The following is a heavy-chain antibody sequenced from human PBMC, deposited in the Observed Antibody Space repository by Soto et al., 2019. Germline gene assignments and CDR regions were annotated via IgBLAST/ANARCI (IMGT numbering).Heavy chain of an antibody. CDR3: ARDRSVVTDAFDY. D-gene: IGHD2-21*02. V-gene: IGHV3-30-3*01. Sequence: GGSLRLSCAASGFTFSSYAIHWVRQAPGKGLEWVAVISYDGSNKFYTDSVKGRFTISRDNSKNTLYLQMNSLRADDTAVYYCARDRSVVTDAFDYWGQGTQVTVSS. J-gene: IGHJ4*02. CDR2: ISYDGSNK. CDR1: GFTFSSYA.